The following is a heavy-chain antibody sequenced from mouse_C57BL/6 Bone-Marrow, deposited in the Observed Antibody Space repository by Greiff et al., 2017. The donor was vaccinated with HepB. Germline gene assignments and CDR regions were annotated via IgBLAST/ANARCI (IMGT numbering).Heavy chain of an antibody. CDR3: TTWGTTVVAPYYYAMDY. D-gene: IGHD1-1*01. Sequence: EVKLMESGAELVRPGASVKLSCTASGFNIKDDYMHWVKQRPEQGLEWIGWIDPENGDTEYASKFQGKATITADTSSNTAYLQLSSLTSEDTAVYYCTTWGTTVVAPYYYAMDYWGQGTSVTVSS. J-gene: IGHJ4*01. CDR2: IDPENGDT. V-gene: IGHV14-4*01. CDR1: GFNIKDDY.